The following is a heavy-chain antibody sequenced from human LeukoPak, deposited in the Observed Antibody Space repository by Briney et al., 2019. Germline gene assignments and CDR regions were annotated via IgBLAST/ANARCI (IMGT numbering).Heavy chain of an antibody. Sequence: GGSLRLSCAASGFTVGYNYMTWARQAPGKGLEWVAAIYNSGSTYYADSAKGRFTISRDNSKNTMYLQMNSLKGEDTAVYYCARRSNPPGRIDHWGQGTLVTVSS. CDR1: GFTVGYNY. V-gene: IGHV3-66*04. D-gene: IGHD1-14*01. CDR3: ARRSNPPGRIDH. CDR2: IYNSGST. J-gene: IGHJ4*02.